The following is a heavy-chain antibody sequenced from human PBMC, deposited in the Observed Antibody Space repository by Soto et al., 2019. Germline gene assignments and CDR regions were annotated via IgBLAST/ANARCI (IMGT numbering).Heavy chain of an antibody. Sequence: PGGSLRLSCAASGFTFSSYSMNWVRQAPGKGLEWVSYISSRSSTIYYADSVKGRFTISRDNAKNSLYLQMNSLRAEDTAVYYCARGSGWYVIDYWGQGTLVTVSS. CDR2: ISSRSSTI. V-gene: IGHV3-48*01. D-gene: IGHD6-19*01. J-gene: IGHJ4*02. CDR1: GFTFSSYS. CDR3: ARGSGWYVIDY.